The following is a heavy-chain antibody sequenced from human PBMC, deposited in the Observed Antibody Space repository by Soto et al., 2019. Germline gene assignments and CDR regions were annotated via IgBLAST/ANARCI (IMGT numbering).Heavy chain of an antibody. D-gene: IGHD1-1*01. CDR1: GYTFSDYY. CDR2: INPNSGGT. Sequence: QVQLVQSGAEVRKPGASVKVSCKASGYTFSDYYIHWVRQATGQGPEWMGWINPNSGGTKYATKFQGGVTMTRDTSITTASMELSRLRSGDTAVYYCAREPATARPEGVDFWGQGTLVTVSS. J-gene: IGHJ4*02. V-gene: IGHV1-2*02. CDR3: AREPATARPEGVDF.